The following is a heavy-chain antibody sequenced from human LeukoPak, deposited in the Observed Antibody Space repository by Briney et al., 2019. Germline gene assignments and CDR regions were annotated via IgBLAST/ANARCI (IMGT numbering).Heavy chain of an antibody. V-gene: IGHV3-53*01. J-gene: IGHJ4*02. CDR1: GFTFSSYW. CDR3: ARGYRAYYFDY. Sequence: PGGSLRLSCVTSGFTFSSYWMTWVRQAPGKGLEWVSFIYSGGTTYSADSVKGRFTISRDNSKNTLYLQMSSLRAEDTAVYYCARGYRAYYFDYWGQGTPVTVSS. CDR2: IYSGGTT. D-gene: IGHD5-12*01.